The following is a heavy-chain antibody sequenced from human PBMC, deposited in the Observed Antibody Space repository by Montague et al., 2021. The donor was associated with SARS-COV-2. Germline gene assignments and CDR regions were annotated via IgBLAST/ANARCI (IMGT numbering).Heavy chain of an antibody. J-gene: IGHJ3*02. CDR3: ARARTRITMIVVVIDAFDI. Sequence: TLSLTCTVSGGSISSGGYYWSWIRQHPGKGLEWIGYIYYSGSTHHNPSLKSRVTISVDTSKNQFSLKLSSVTAADTAVYYCARARTRITMIVVVIDAFDIWGQGTMVTVSS. D-gene: IGHD3-22*01. CDR2: IYYSGST. V-gene: IGHV4-31*03. CDR1: GGSISSGGYY.